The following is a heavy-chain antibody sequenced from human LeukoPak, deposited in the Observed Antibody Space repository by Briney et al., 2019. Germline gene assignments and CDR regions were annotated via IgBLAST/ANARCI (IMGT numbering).Heavy chain of an antibody. J-gene: IGHJ3*01. CDR3: ARDLVTVTKGFDV. Sequence: SETLSLTCTVSDDSFSSHYWTWIRQPPGKGLEWIGYISYIGSTNYNPSLKSRVTISIDTSKNQFSLQLTSVTAADTAVYYCARDLVTVTKGFDVWGQGTMVSVSS. CDR1: DDSFSSHY. D-gene: IGHD4-17*01. V-gene: IGHV4-59*11. CDR2: ISYIGST.